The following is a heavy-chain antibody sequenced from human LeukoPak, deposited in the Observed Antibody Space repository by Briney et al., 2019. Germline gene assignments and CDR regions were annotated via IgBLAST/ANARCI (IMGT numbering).Heavy chain of an antibody. CDR2: IYHSGST. J-gene: IGHJ3*02. D-gene: IGHD3-22*01. Sequence: SQTLSLTCTVSGGSISSGGYSWSWIRQPPGKGLEWIGYIYHSGSTYYNPSLKSRVTISVDRSKNQFSLKLSSVTAADTAVYYCARGRDYYDSSGYYYLGDAFDIWGQGTMVTVSS. CDR3: ARGRDYYDSSGYYYLGDAFDI. V-gene: IGHV4-30-2*01. CDR1: GGSISSGGYS.